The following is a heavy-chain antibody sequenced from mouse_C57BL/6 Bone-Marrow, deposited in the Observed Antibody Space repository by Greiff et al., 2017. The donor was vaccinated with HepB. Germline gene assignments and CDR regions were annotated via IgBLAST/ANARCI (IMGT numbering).Heavy chain of an antibody. D-gene: IGHD1-1*01. CDR3: ARAPITTVAMDY. J-gene: IGHJ4*01. CDR2: ISYDGSN. Sequence: EVKLMESGPGLVKPSQSLSLTCSVTGYSITSGYYWNWIRQFPGNKLEWMGYISYDGSNNYNPSLKNRISITRDTSKNQFFLKLNSVTTEDTATYYCARAPITTVAMDYWGQGTSVTVSS. V-gene: IGHV3-6*01. CDR1: GYSITSGYY.